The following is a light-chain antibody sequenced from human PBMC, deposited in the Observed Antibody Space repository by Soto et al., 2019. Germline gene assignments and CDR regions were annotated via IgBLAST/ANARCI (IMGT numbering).Light chain of an antibody. CDR2: DAS. J-gene: IGKJ4*01. CDR3: QHRNNWPLT. Sequence: VVLTQSPATLSVSPGERATLSCRASENINTYLAWYQQKPGQAPKLLIYDASNRATGIPARFSASGSGTDFTLTISSLEPEDFAVYYCQHRNNWPLTFGGGTKV. CDR1: ENINTY. V-gene: IGKV3-11*01.